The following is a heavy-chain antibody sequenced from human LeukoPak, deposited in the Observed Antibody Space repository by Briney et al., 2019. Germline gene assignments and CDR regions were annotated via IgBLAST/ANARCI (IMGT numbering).Heavy chain of an antibody. V-gene: IGHV1-18*01. CDR1: GYTFTSYG. Sequence: ASVKVSCKASGYTFTSYGISWVRQAPGQGLEWMGWISAYNGNTNYAQKLQGRVTMTTDTSTSTAYMELRSLRSDDTAVYYCARVPQARGVLWYSSSWYYFDYWGQGTLATVSS. CDR2: ISAYNGNT. J-gene: IGHJ4*02. CDR3: ARVPQARGVLWYSSSWYYFDY. D-gene: IGHD6-13*01.